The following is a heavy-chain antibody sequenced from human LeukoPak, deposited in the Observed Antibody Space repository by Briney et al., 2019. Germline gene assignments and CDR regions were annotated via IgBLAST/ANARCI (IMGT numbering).Heavy chain of an antibody. V-gene: IGHV1-18*01. Sequence: GASVKVSCKASGYSFNRYGVSWVRQAPGQGLEWMGWISGSNGNTNYAQSFKGRVTRSTDVYTGTAYMELRSLRCDDAGVYYCARGGGGYDSGDYWGQGTLVTVSS. J-gene: IGHJ4*02. CDR3: ARGGGGYDSGDY. CDR2: ISGSNGNT. D-gene: IGHD5-12*01. CDR1: GYSFNRYG.